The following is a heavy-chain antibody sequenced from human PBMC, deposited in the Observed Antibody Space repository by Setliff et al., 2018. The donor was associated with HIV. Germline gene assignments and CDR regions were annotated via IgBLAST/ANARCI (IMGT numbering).Heavy chain of an antibody. D-gene: IGHD3-22*01. J-gene: IGHJ4*02. CDR1: GYTFTSYG. CDR2: ISAYNGNT. V-gene: IGHV1-18*01. CDR3: ARDHDSSAYTYFDY. Sequence: ASVKVSCKASGYTFTSYGISWVRQAPGQGLEWMGWISAYNGNTNYAQKFKGRVTITADKSTSTVYMELRSLRSEDTAVYYCARDHDSSAYTYFDYWGQGTLVTVSS.